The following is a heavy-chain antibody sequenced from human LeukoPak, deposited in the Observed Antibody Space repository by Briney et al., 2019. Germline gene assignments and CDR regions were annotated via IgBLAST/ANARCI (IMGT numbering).Heavy chain of an antibody. V-gene: IGHV1-69*05. CDR3: ARGPYGSGRHTTTDDY. D-gene: IGHD3-10*01. CDR1: GGTFSSYA. Sequence: SVKVSCKASGGTFSSYAIMGVRHAPAQGLEWMGGIIPNFGSSNYAQKFQGRVTITTDESKSTAYMELSSLRSKDTAVYYCARGPYGSGRHTTTDDYLGQGTLVTVSS. J-gene: IGHJ4*02. CDR2: IIPNFGSS.